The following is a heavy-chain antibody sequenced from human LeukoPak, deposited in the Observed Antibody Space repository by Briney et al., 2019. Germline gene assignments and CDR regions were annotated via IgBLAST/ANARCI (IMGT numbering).Heavy chain of an antibody. J-gene: IGHJ6*02. CDR3: ARSVGDYYGMDV. D-gene: IGHD2-21*01. CDR1: GYTFLNYD. V-gene: IGHV1-18*01. CDR2: ISAYNGNT. Sequence: ASVKVSCKASGYTFLNYDISWVRQAPGQGLECMGWISAYNGNTNYAQKLQGRVTMTTHTSTSTAYMELRSLRSDDTAVYYCARSVGDYYGMDVWCQGTTVIVSS.